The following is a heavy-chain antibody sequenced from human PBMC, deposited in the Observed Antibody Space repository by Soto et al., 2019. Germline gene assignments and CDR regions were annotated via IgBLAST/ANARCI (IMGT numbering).Heavy chain of an antibody. CDR3: VRGAPYDF. Sequence: EVQLVESGGGVVQPGGSLRLSCAASGFALSGYWMHWVRRPAGKGLMWVSRINSDGSDTSSADSVKGRFTISRDNAKNALYLQMNSLRVEDTAVYYCVRGAPYDFWGQGVQVTVSS. J-gene: IGHJ4*02. CDR2: INSDGSDT. D-gene: IGHD3-10*01. CDR1: GFALSGYW. V-gene: IGHV3-74*01.